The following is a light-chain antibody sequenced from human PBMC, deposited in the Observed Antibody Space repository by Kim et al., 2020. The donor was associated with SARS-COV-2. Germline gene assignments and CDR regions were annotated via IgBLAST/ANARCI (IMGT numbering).Light chain of an antibody. V-gene: IGKV3-11*01. J-gene: IGKJ3*01. CDR1: QSVSSY. Sequence: LSPGERATLSCRASQSVSSYLAWYQQKPGQAPRLLIYDASNRATGIPARFSGSGSGTDFTLTISSLEPEDFAVYYCQQRSNWPGTFGPGTKVDIK. CDR2: DAS. CDR3: QQRSNWPGT.